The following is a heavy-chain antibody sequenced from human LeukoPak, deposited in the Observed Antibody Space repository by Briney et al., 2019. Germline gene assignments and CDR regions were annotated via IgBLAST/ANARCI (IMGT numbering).Heavy chain of an antibody. V-gene: IGHV3-49*04. D-gene: IGHD4-17*01. CDR1: GFTFGDYA. J-gene: IGHJ4*02. CDR2: IRSKAYGGTT. Sequence: GGSLRPSCTASGFTFGDYAMSWVRQAPGKGLEWVGFIRSKAYGGTTEYAASVKGRFTISRDDFKSIAYLQMNSLKAEDTAVYYCTRSPIYGDYVNWGQGTLVTVSS. CDR3: TRSPIYGDYVN.